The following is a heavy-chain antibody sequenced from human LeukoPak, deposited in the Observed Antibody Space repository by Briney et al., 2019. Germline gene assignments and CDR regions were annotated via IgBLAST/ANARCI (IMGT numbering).Heavy chain of an antibody. Sequence: SETLSLTCTVSGGSISSYYWSWIRQPAGKGLDWIGAIYYAGNTYYNPSLKSRVTISVDTSKNQFSLKLSSVTAADTAVYYCARETDYGLDYWGQGTLVTVSS. CDR3: ARETDYGLDY. J-gene: IGHJ4*02. V-gene: IGHV4-59*05. CDR1: GGSISSYY. D-gene: IGHD4/OR15-4a*01. CDR2: IYYAGNT.